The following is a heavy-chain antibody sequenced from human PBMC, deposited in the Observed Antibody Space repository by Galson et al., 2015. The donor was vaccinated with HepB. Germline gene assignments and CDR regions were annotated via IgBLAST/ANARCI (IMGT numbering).Heavy chain of an antibody. CDR2: ISSNGGST. D-gene: IGHD3-9*01. CDR1: GFTFSSYA. V-gene: IGHV3-64D*06. Sequence: SLRLSCAASGFTFSSYAMHWVRQAPGKGLEYVSAISSNGGSTYYADSVKGRFTISRDNSKNTLYLQMSSLRAEDTGVYYCVTVPPRIYDILTGYSPGSDPWGQGTLVTVSS. J-gene: IGHJ5*02. CDR3: VTVPPRIYDILTGYSPGSDP.